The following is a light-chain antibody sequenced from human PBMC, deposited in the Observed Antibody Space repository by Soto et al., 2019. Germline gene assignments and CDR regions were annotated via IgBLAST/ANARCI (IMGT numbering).Light chain of an antibody. Sequence: EIVLTQSPGTLSLSPGERATLSCRASQSVSSSYLAWYQHKPGQAPRLLIYGASTRATGIPDRCSGSGSGTDFTLTISRLEPEEFAVYYCQQYGSSPLAFGPGTKVDIK. CDR3: QQYGSSPLA. J-gene: IGKJ3*01. V-gene: IGKV3-20*01. CDR1: QSVSSSY. CDR2: GAS.